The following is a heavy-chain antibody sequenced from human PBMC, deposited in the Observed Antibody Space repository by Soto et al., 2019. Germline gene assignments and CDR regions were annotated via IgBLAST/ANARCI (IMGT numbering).Heavy chain of an antibody. V-gene: IGHV1-18*04. D-gene: IGHD1-26*01. CDR3: ARSRVGATGGYYYGMDV. J-gene: IGHJ6*02. Sequence: GASVKVSCKASGYTFTSYGISWVRQAPGQGLEWMGWISAYNGNTNYAQKLQGRVTMTTDTSTSTAYMELRSLRSDDTAVYYCARSRVGATGGYYYGMDVWGQGTTVTVSS. CDR1: GYTFTSYG. CDR2: ISAYNGNT.